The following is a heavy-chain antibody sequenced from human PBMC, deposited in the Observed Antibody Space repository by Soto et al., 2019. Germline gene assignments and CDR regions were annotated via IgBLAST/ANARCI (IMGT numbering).Heavy chain of an antibody. CDR3: ARDRHSSSSGYFEY. J-gene: IGHJ4*02. CDR1: GFTFSSDG. D-gene: IGHD6-6*01. V-gene: IGHV3-33*01. Sequence: QVQLVESGGGVVQPVRSLRLSCAASGFTFSSDGMHWVRQAPGKGLERVAVIWYDGNDKYYADFVKGRFTISRDNAKNTVSLQMNSLRAEDTAVYYCARDRHSSSSGYFEYWGQGTLVTASS. CDR2: IWYDGNDK.